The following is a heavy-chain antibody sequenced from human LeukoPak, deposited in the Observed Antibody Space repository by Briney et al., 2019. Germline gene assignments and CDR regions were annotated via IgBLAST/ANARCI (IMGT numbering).Heavy chain of an antibody. CDR2: MNPNSGNT. D-gene: IGHD3-10*01. CDR1: GYTFTSYD. V-gene: IGHV1-8*03. Sequence: ASVKVSCKASGYTFTSYDINWVRQATGQGLEWMGWMNPNSGNTGYAQKFQGRVTITRNTSISTAYMELSSLRSEDTAVYYCAVSKNLWFGELPHYFDYWGQGTLVTVSS. CDR3: AVSKNLWFGELPHYFDY. J-gene: IGHJ4*02.